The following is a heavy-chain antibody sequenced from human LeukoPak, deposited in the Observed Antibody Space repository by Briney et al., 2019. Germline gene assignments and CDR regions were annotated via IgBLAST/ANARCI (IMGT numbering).Heavy chain of an antibody. CDR2: TNHSGST. V-gene: IGHV4-34*01. CDR1: GGSFSGYY. Sequence: SETLSLTCAVYGGSFSGYYWSWIRQPPGKGLEWIGETNHSGSTNYNPSLKSRVTISVDTSKNQFSLKLSSVTAADTAVYYCARLHTAMVTTRIDYWGQGTLVTVSS. J-gene: IGHJ4*02. CDR3: ARLHTAMVTTRIDY. D-gene: IGHD5-18*01.